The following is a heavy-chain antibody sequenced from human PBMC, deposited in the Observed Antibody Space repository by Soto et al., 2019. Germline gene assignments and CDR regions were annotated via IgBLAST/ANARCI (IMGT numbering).Heavy chain of an antibody. CDR1: GFTFSSYG. CDR2: IWYDGSNK. D-gene: IGHD2-2*01. V-gene: IGHV3-33*01. Sequence: QVQLVESGGGVVQPGRSLRLSCAASGFTFSSYGTHWDRQAPGKGLEWVAVIWYDGSNKYYADSVKGRFTISRDNSVNTLRHQSTSGSAEDTAVSYCARDRCCRSTSCYRLGWFDSWCQGTLVTVSS. J-gene: IGHJ5*01. CDR3: ARDRCCRSTSCYRLGWFDS.